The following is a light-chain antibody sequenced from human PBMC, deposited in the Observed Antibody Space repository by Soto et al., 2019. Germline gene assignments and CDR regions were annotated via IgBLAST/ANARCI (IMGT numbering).Light chain of an antibody. Sequence: EVVMTQSPATLSVSPGKRVTLSCRASQSVSTNLAWYQQKPGQAPRLLIYGASTRATGIPARFSGSGSGTEFTLTISTLQSEDFAVYYCQQYDNWPPYTFGQGTKLEI. CDR2: GAS. CDR1: QSVSTN. J-gene: IGKJ2*01. CDR3: QQYDNWPPYT. V-gene: IGKV3-15*01.